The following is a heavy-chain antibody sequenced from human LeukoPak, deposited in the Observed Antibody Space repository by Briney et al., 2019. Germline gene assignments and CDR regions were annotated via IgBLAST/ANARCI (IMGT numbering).Heavy chain of an antibody. Sequence: GGSLRLSCAASGFSFTYAWMSWVRQTPGKGLEWVAATSSSDAGTYHADSVRGRFTISRDNSKNTLYLQMNSLRAEDAAVYFCAKAPVTSCRGAYCYPFDSWGQGTLVTVSS. J-gene: IGHJ4*02. V-gene: IGHV3-23*01. CDR1: GFSFTYAW. CDR3: AKAPVTSCRGAYCYPFDS. D-gene: IGHD2-21*01. CDR2: TSSSDAGT.